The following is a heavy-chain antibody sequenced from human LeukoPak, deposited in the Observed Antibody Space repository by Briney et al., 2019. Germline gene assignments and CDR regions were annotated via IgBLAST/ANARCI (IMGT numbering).Heavy chain of an antibody. CDR1: GFIFSAYG. CDR2: IWCDGSSK. J-gene: IGHJ3*02. CDR3: ARDNRYTGNYLDAFDI. V-gene: IGHV3-33*01. Sequence: GGSLRLSCAASGFIFSAYGMHWVRQAPGKGLQWLAAIWCDGSSKYYADSVKGRFTISRDNSKNTLYMQMNNLRVEDTAVYFCARDNRYTGNYLDAFDIWGQGTLGTVSP. D-gene: IGHD3-16*02.